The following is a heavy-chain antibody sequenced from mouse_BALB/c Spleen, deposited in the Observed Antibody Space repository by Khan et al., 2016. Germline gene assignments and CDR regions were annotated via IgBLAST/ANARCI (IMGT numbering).Heavy chain of an antibody. Sequence: QIQLVQSGPELKKPGETVKISCKASGYTFTNYGMNWVKQAPGKGLKWMGWINTYTGEPTYADDFKGRFAFSLETSASTAYLQINNLKNEDTATYCCARSLGSYAMDYWGQGTSVTVSS. V-gene: IGHV9-3-1*01. CDR1: GYTFTNYG. J-gene: IGHJ4*01. D-gene: IGHD4-1*01. CDR2: INTYTGEP. CDR3: ARSLGSYAMDY.